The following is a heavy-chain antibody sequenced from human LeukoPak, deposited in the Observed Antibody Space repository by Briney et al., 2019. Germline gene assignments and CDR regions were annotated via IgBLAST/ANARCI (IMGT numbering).Heavy chain of an antibody. CDR2: IKQDGSER. J-gene: IGHJ6*02. D-gene: IGHD2-2*01. V-gene: IGHV3-7*01. CDR1: GFTFSSYW. Sequence: GGSLRLSCVASGFTFSSYWMSWVRQAPGRGLEWVANIKQDGSERYHVDSVKGRFTISRDNAKNSLYLQMNSLTVEDTAVYYCARGLVGYCSSTSCYGADYGMDVWGQGTTVTVSS. CDR3: ARGLVGYCSSTSCYGADYGMDV.